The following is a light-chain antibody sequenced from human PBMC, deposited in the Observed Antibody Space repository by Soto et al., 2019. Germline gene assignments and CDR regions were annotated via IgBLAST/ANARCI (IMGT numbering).Light chain of an antibody. CDR1: SSDVGAYPY. Sequence: QSALTQPASVSGSPGQSITISCTGTSSDVGAYPYVSWYQQRPGKAPKLMIYEVANRPSGVSNRFSGSKSGNTASLTISGLQADDEADYYCCSYSPTDILGVFGTGTKVNVL. J-gene: IGLJ1*01. CDR2: EVA. V-gene: IGLV2-14*01. CDR3: CSYSPTDILGV.